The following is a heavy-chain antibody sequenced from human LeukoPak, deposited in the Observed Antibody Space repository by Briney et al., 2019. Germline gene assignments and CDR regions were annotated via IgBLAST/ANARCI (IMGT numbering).Heavy chain of an antibody. D-gene: IGHD6-19*01. CDR2: IKQDGSEK. V-gene: IGHV3-7*01. Sequence: PGGSLRLSCAASGFTFSSYWMSWVRQAPGKGLEWVANIKQDGSEKYYVDSVKGRFTISRDNAKNSLYLQMNSLRAEDTAVYYCARDSSGWYYLGSAFDIWGQGTMVTVSS. CDR3: ARDSSGWYYLGSAFDI. J-gene: IGHJ3*02. CDR1: GFTFSSYW.